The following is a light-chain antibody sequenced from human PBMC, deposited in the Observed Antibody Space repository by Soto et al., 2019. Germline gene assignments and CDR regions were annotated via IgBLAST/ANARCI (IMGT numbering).Light chain of an antibody. Sequence: IQFTQSPSSLSSSVSERFTITCRASQGISSYLAWYQQKPGKAPKLLIYDASTLQSGVPSRFSGSGSGTDFTLTISSLQPEDFATYYCQQLNSYPITFGQGTRLEIK. CDR1: QGISSY. V-gene: IGKV1-9*01. CDR2: DAS. CDR3: QQLNSYPIT. J-gene: IGKJ5*01.